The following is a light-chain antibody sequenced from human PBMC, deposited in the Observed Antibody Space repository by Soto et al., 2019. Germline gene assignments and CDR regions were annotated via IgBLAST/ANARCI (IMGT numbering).Light chain of an antibody. J-gene: IGKJ1*01. V-gene: IGKV2-28*01. Sequence: MTQSPLSLPVTPGEPASISCKSSHSLLHSNGYTYLDWYLQRPGQSPQLLISLASNRAPGVTDRFSGSGSGTDFTLRISRVEAEDVGVYYCMQALQTWTFAQGTKVEIK. CDR1: HSLLHSNGYTY. CDR3: MQALQTWT. CDR2: LAS.